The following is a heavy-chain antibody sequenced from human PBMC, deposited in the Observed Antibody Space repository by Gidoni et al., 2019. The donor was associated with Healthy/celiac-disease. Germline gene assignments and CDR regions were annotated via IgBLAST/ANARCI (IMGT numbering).Heavy chain of an antibody. CDR3: ARRSRPMGAFDI. J-gene: IGHJ3*02. CDR2: INHSGST. D-gene: IGHD3-10*01. Sequence: QVQLQQWGAGLLKPSETLSLTCAVYGGSFSGYYWSWIRQPPGKGLEWIGEINHSGSTNYNPSLKSRVTISVDTSKNQFSLKLSSVTAADTAVYYCARRSRPMGAFDIWGQGTMVTVSS. CDR1: GGSFSGYY. V-gene: IGHV4-34*01.